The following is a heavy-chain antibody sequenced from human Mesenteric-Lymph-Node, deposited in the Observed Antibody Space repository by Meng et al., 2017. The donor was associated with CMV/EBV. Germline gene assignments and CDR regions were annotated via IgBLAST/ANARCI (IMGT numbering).Heavy chain of an antibody. CDR1: RDSFTKYA. D-gene: IGHD3-9*01. Sequence: SRDSFTKYAITWVRQAPGQGLEWMGGIIPVFGTPNYAQKFQGRVTVTADDSTSTAYMELSGLTSDDTAVYYCARRNYDILTGAFDYWGQGTLVTVSS. J-gene: IGHJ4*02. CDR3: ARRNYDILTGAFDY. CDR2: IIPVFGTP. V-gene: IGHV1-69*01.